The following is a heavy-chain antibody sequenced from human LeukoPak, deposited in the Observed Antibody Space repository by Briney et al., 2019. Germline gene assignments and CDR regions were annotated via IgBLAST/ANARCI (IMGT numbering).Heavy chain of an antibody. V-gene: IGHV4-39*01. Sequence: SETLSLTCTVSGGSVSNSSYYWGWIRQPQWKGLEWIGSISYRGTTYYKASLKSRVTMSVDTSKNQFSLNLRSVAAADTAVYYCASLGGYIDPWGQGTLVTVSS. D-gene: IGHD5-12*01. CDR2: ISYRGTT. CDR3: ASLGGYIDP. CDR1: GGSVSNSSYY. J-gene: IGHJ5*02.